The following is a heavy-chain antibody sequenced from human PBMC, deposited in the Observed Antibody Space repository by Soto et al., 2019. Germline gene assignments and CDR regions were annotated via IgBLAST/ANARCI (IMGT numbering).Heavy chain of an antibody. V-gene: IGHV3-21*01. Sequence: GGSLRLSCAASGFTFSSYSMNWVRQAPGKGLEWVSSISSSSSYIYYADSVKGRFTISRDNAKNSLYLQMNSLRAEDTAVYYCAREKEDEGSSSLRVYYGMDVWGQGTTVTVPS. CDR3: AREKEDEGSSSLRVYYGMDV. CDR1: GFTFSSYS. J-gene: IGHJ6*02. CDR2: ISSSSSYI. D-gene: IGHD6-6*01.